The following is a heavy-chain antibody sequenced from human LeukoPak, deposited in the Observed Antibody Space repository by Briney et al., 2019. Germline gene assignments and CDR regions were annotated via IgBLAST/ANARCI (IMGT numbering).Heavy chain of an antibody. CDR2: IRSGGNT. CDR1: GASISSRDYY. CDR3: ARDRDNYDSKYYFDY. Sequence: SETLSLTCSVSGASISSRDYYWSWIRQPSGGGLEWIGYIRSGGNTYYNPSLESRVTMSVDTSKNQLYLKLNSVTAADTAVYYCARDRDNYDSKYYFDYWGQGTLVTVSS. D-gene: IGHD3-22*01. V-gene: IGHV4-30-4*01. J-gene: IGHJ4*02.